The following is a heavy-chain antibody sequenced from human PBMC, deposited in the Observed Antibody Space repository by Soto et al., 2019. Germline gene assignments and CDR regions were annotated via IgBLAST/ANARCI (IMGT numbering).Heavy chain of an antibody. Sequence: EVQLLESGGGLVQPGGSLRLSCAASGFTFSTYAMNWVRQAPGNGLEWVSDISGSGGSIHYADSVKGRFTISRDNSKNTLYLQMNSLRDEDTAVYHGVKGYWKGDVWGQGTRVTVSS. CDR3: VKGYWKGDV. V-gene: IGHV3-23*01. J-gene: IGHJ6*02. D-gene: IGHD1-1*01. CDR2: ISGSGGSI. CDR1: GFTFSTYA.